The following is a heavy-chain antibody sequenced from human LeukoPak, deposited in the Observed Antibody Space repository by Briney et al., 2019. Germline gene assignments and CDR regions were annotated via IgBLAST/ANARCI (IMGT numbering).Heavy chain of an antibody. CDR1: GFTFSSYS. V-gene: IGHV3-48*02. J-gene: IGHJ3*02. CDR2: ISSSSSTI. Sequence: GGSLRLPCAASGFTFSSYSMNWVRQAPGKGLEWVSYISSSSSTIYYADSVKGRFTISRDNAKNSLYLQMNSLRDEDTAVYYCARDLDDWSDHGHDAFDIWGQGTMVTVSS. CDR3: ARDLDDWSDHGHDAFDI. D-gene: IGHD1-1*01.